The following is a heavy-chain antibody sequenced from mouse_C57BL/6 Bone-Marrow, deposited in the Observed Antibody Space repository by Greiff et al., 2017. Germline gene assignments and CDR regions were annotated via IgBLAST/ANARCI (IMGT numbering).Heavy chain of an antibody. D-gene: IGHD1-1*01. V-gene: IGHV1-26*01. Sequence: VQLQQSGPELVKPGASVKISCKASGYTFTDYYMNWVKQSHGKSLEWIGDINPNNGGTSYNQKFKGKATLTVDKSSSTAYMELRSLTSEASAAYFCARSGGIYYYGSSYLSTMVTSYYFDYWGQGTTLTVSS. CDR3: ARSGGIYYYGSSYLSTMVTSYYFDY. CDR2: INPNNGGT. CDR1: GYTFTDYY. J-gene: IGHJ2*01.